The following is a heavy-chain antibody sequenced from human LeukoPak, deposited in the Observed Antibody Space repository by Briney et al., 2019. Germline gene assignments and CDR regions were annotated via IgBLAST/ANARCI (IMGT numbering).Heavy chain of an antibody. CDR2: IYTSGST. CDR1: GGSISSGGYY. V-gene: IGHV4-61*02. CDR3: ARDAFYGDYFDY. J-gene: IGHJ4*02. D-gene: IGHD4-17*01. Sequence: ASQTLSLTCTVSGGSISSGGYYWSWIRQPAGKGLEWIGRIYTSGSTNYNPSLKSRVTISVDTSKNQFSLKLSSVTAADTAVYYCARDAFYGDYFDYWGQGTLVTVSS.